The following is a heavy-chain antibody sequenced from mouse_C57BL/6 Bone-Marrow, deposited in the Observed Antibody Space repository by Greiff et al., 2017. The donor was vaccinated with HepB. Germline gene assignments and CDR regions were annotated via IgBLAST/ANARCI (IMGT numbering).Heavy chain of an antibody. Sequence: DVMLVESGGGLVQPGGSLKLSCAASGFTFSDYYMYWVRQTPEKRLEWVAYISNGGGSNYYPDTVKGRFTISSDNAKNTLYLQMSRLKSEDTAMYYCARPPWFAYWGQGTLVTVSA. CDR1: GFTFSDYY. V-gene: IGHV5-12*01. CDR3: ARPPWFAY. CDR2: ISNGGGSN. J-gene: IGHJ3*01.